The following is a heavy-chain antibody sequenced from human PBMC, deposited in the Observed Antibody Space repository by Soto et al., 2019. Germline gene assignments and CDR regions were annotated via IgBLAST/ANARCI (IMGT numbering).Heavy chain of an antibody. CDR3: AKVPYSYVLLFDLDY. CDR2: INPNGGDT. J-gene: IGHJ4*02. Sequence: ASLTVSCHASGYTFTSYVISWVRQAPGQGVGWMRLINPNGGDTTYAQRFHGRDTMTKDTSTLTVYMEMSSLRAEDTALYCCAKVPYSYVLLFDLDYWGQGTMVTVSS. D-gene: IGHD5-18*01. V-gene: IGHV1-46*01. CDR1: GYTFTSYV.